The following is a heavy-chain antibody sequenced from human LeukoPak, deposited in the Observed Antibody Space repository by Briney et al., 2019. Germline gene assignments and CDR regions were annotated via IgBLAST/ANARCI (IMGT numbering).Heavy chain of an antibody. CDR1: GGSISSYY. V-gene: IGHV4-59*08. CDR2: IYYSGST. J-gene: IGHJ4*02. Sequence: SETLSLTCTVSGGSISSYYWSWIRQPPGKGLEWIGYIYYSGSTNYNPSLKSRVTISIDTSKNQFSLKLSSVTAADTAVYYCARHLLRTSTSFDYWDQGNLVTVSS. D-gene: IGHD1-14*01. CDR3: ARHLLRTSTSFDY.